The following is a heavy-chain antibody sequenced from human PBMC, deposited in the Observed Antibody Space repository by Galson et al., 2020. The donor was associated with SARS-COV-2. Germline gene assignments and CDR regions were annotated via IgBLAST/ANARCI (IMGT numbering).Heavy chain of an antibody. J-gene: IGHJ6*02. CDR1: GYTLTELS. CDR3: ATSLALYCSGGSCYDYYYYYGMDV. Sequence: ASVKVSCKVSGYTLTELSMHWVRQAPGKGLEWMGGFDPEDGETIYAQKFQGRVTMTEDTSTDTAYMELSSLRSEDTAVYYCATSLALYCSGGSCYDYYYYYGMDVWGQGTLVTVSS. V-gene: IGHV1-24*01. CDR2: FDPEDGET. D-gene: IGHD2-15*01.